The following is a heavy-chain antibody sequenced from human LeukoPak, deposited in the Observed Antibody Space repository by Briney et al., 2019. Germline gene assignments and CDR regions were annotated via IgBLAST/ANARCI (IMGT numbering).Heavy chain of an antibody. CDR1: GGSISGYY. J-gene: IGHJ4*02. D-gene: IGHD3-3*01. CDR3: ARTSLRDFTFDY. V-gene: IGHV4-59*01. Sequence: PSETLSLTCTVSGGSISGYYWSWIRQPPGKGLDWIGYIYYSGNTNYNSSLKSRVTISVDTSRNQFSRRLTSVTAADTAVYYCARTSLRDFTFDYWGQGTLVTVSS. CDR2: IYYSGNT.